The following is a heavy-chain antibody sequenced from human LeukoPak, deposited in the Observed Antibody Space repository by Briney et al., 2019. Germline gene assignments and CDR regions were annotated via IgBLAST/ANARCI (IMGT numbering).Heavy chain of an antibody. J-gene: IGHJ4*02. CDR1: GGSMNSHY. CDR3: ATIKRGNIYGYFDL. D-gene: IGHD5-18*01. CDR2: MLDTVTT. Sequence: KPSETLSLTCTVSGGSMNSHYWSWIRQPPGKGPEWIGYMLDTVTTKDNPSLKSRFTLSADTSKNQFSLRLTSVTAADTAVCYCATIKRGNIYGYFDLWGQGILVTVSS. V-gene: IGHV4-59*11.